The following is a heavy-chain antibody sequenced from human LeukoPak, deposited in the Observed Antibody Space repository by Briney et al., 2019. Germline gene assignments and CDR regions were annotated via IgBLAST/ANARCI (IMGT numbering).Heavy chain of an antibody. J-gene: IGHJ6*02. D-gene: IGHD4-23*01. CDR2: ISAYNGNT. V-gene: IGHV1-18*01. Sequence: GASVKVSCKASGYTFTSYCISWVRQAPGQGLEWMGWISAYNGNTNYAQKLEGRVTMTTDTSTSTAYMELRSLRSDDTAVYYCARDPDDYGGYYGMDVWGQGTTVTVSS. CDR1: GYTFTSYC. CDR3: ARDPDDYGGYYGMDV.